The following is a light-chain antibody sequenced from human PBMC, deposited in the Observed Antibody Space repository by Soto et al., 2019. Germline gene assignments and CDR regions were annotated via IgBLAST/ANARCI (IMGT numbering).Light chain of an antibody. V-gene: IGKV1-9*01. Sequence: DLQMTHSPSFLSASVVAIVSISGRANQSISTYLNWYQQKPGKAPKLLIYAASSLQSGVPSRFSGSGSGKDFTITISSLQNEDFETYYCQQLHDYPITCGHGTRRALK. CDR1: QSISTY. J-gene: IGKJ5*01. CDR2: AAS. CDR3: QQLHDYPIT.